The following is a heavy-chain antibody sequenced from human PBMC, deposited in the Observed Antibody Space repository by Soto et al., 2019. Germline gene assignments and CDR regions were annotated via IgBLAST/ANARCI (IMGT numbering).Heavy chain of an antibody. Sequence: PGGSLRLSCAASGFTFSSYAMSWVRQAPGKGLEWVSAISGSGGSTYYADSVKGRFTISRDNSKNTLYLQMNSLRAEDTAVYYCAKPVRITIFGVVIFPDYYYGMDVWGQGTTVTVSS. CDR1: GFTFSSYA. CDR2: ISGSGGST. CDR3: AKPVRITIFGVVIFPDYYYGMDV. D-gene: IGHD3-3*01. J-gene: IGHJ6*02. V-gene: IGHV3-23*01.